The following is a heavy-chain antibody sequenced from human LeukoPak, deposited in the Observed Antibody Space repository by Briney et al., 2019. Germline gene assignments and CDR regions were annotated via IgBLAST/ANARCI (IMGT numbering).Heavy chain of an antibody. CDR2: IWYDGGNK. D-gene: IGHD3-22*01. Sequence: GGSLRLSCAASGFSFSDCGMHWARQAPGKGLEWVALIWYDGGNKYYADSVKGRYTISRDNSKNTLYLQMNSLRAEDTAVYYCARGGSYHTSGYWGIDYWGQGTLVTVSS. J-gene: IGHJ4*02. V-gene: IGHV3-33*01. CDR3: ARGGSYHTSGYWGIDY. CDR1: GFSFSDCG.